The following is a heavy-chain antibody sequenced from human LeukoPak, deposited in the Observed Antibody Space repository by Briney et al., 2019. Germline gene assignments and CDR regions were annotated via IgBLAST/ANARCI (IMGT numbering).Heavy chain of an antibody. Sequence: ASAKVSCKASGYTFTGYYMHWVRQAPGQGLEWMGWINPNSGGTNYAQKFQGRVTMTRDTSISTAYMELSRLRSDDTAVYYCARDSAEGYYYYMDVWGKGTTVTVSS. CDR1: GYTFTGYY. J-gene: IGHJ6*03. CDR3: ARDSAEGYYYYMDV. CDR2: INPNSGGT. D-gene: IGHD1-14*01. V-gene: IGHV1-2*02.